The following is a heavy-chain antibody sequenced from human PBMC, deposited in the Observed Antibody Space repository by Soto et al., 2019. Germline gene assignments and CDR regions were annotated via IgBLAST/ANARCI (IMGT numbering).Heavy chain of an antibody. D-gene: IGHD1-1*01. CDR3: ATGSFTSTGGRIGYHYNAMDV. CDR1: GGTFSSHS. J-gene: IGHJ6*02. CDR2: IIPIFGPA. V-gene: IGHV1-69*13. Sequence: ASVKASCKSSGGTFSSHSINWVRQAPGQGLEWMGGIIPIFGPANFAKTFQGRVTITADESTTTAYMELSSLTSEDTAVYYCATGSFTSTGGRIGYHYNAMDVWGQGTTVTVSS.